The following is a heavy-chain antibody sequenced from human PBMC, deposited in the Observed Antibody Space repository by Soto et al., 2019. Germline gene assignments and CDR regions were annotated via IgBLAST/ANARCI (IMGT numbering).Heavy chain of an antibody. D-gene: IGHD2-2*01. CDR1: GGSISSGDYY. Sequence: SETLSLTCTVSGGSISSGDYYWSWIRQPPGKGLEWIGYIYYSGSTYYDPSLKSRVTISVDTSKNQFSLKLSSVTAADTAVYYCARAQAIEVAFDIWGQGTMVTVSS. CDR3: ARAQAIEVAFDI. CDR2: IYYSGST. J-gene: IGHJ3*02. V-gene: IGHV4-30-4*01.